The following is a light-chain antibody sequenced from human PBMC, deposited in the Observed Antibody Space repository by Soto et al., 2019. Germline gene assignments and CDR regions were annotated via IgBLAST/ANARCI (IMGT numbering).Light chain of an antibody. CDR1: QTISDY. J-gene: IGKJ5*01. V-gene: IGKV1-39*01. CDR2: AAS. Sequence: DIEVTQSPSSLSASVGDRVTITCRTSQTISDYLNWYQHKPGKAPKLLISAASSLQSGVPSRFSGSGSGTDFTLTIISLQPEDFATYYCQQSYITPRDFGQGTRLEI. CDR3: QQSYITPRD.